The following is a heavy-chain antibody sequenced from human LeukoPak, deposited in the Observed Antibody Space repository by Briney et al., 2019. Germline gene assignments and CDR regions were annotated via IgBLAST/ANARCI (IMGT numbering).Heavy chain of an antibody. CDR2: MNPNSGNT. CDR3: ARLAQYYYDSSGYYLNDY. J-gene: IGHJ4*02. V-gene: IGHV1-8*01. Sequence: GASVKVSCKASGYTFTSYDINWVRQATGQGLEWMGWMNPNSGNTGYAQKFQGRVTMTRNTSISTAYMELSSLRSEDTAVYYCARLAQYYYDSSGYYLNDYWGQGTLVTVSS. CDR1: GYTFTSYD. D-gene: IGHD3-22*01.